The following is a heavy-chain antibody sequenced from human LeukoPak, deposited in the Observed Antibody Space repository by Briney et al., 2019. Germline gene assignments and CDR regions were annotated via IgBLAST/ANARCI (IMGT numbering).Heavy chain of an antibody. V-gene: IGHV3-30-3*01. J-gene: IGHJ5*02. D-gene: IGHD2-2*01. CDR3: ARDPSDIVVVPADNNWFDP. CDR1: GFTFSSYA. Sequence: GGSLRLSCAASGFTFSSYAVHWVRQAPGKGLEWVAVISYDGSNKYYADSVKGRFTISRDNSKNTLYLQMNSLRAEDTAVYYCARDPSDIVVVPADNNWFDPWGQGTLVTVSS. CDR2: ISYDGSNK.